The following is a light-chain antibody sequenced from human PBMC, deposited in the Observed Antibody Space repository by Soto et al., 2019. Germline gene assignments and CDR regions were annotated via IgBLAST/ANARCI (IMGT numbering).Light chain of an antibody. CDR1: SSDVGGYNY. V-gene: IGLV2-8*01. Sequence: QSALTQPPSASGSPGQSVTISCTGTSSDVGGYNYFSWYQQHPAKVPKLRVYEVNKRPSGVPDRFSGSKSGNTASLTVSGLQAEDEADYYCTSYAGGNNVFGTGTKLTVL. CDR2: EVN. J-gene: IGLJ1*01. CDR3: TSYAGGNNV.